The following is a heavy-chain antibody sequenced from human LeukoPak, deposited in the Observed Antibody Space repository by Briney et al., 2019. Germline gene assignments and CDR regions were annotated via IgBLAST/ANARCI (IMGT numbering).Heavy chain of an antibody. D-gene: IGHD6-6*01. J-gene: IGHJ4*02. Sequence: ASVKVSCKVSGYTLTELPMHWVRQAPGKGLEWMGGFDPEDGETIYAQKFQGRVTMTEDTSTDTAYMELSSLRSEDTAVYYCATGYSSSSTPHLDYWGQGTLVTVSS. CDR2: FDPEDGET. CDR1: GYTLTELP. CDR3: ATGYSSSSTPHLDY. V-gene: IGHV1-24*01.